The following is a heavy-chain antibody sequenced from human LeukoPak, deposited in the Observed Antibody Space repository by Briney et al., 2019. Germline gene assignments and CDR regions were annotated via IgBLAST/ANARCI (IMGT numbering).Heavy chain of an antibody. CDR3: VFGESYYYMDV. J-gene: IGHJ6*03. CDR2: IKQDGSEK. D-gene: IGHD3-10*02. CDR1: GFTFSSYW. V-gene: IGHV3-7*01. Sequence: GGSLRLSCAASGFTFSSYWMSWVRQAPGKGLEWVANIKQDGSEKYYVDSVKGRFTISRDNAKNSLYLRMNSLRAEDTAVYYCVFGESYYYMDVWGKGTTVTVSS.